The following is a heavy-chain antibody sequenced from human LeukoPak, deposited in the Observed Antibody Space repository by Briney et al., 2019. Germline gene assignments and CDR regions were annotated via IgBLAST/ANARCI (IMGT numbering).Heavy chain of an antibody. CDR1: GGTFSSYA. V-gene: IGHV1-69*13. Sequence: ASVKVSCKASGGTFSSYAISWVRQAPGQGLEWMGGIIPIFGTANYAQKFQGRVTITADESTSTAYMELSSLRSEDTAVYYCARERYSGYDYYYYGMDVWGQGTTVTVSS. D-gene: IGHD5-12*01. CDR2: IIPIFGTA. CDR3: ARERYSGYDYYYYGMDV. J-gene: IGHJ6*02.